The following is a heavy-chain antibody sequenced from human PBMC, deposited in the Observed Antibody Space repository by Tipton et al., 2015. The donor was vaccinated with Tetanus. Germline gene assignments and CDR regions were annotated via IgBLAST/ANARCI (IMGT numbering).Heavy chain of an antibody. CDR1: GDSISRGGYF. CDR3: ARDQGGGRVVRLNWLDP. Sequence: TLSLTCTVSGDSISRGGYFWNWIRQRPGEGPEGFGYIYYSGDTYYNPSLKSRVSMSVDTSRNQFSLNLTSVTAADTAVYYCARDQGGGRVVRLNWLDPWGQGTLVTVSS. V-gene: IGHV4-31*03. D-gene: IGHD6-6*01. CDR2: IYYSGDT. J-gene: IGHJ5*02.